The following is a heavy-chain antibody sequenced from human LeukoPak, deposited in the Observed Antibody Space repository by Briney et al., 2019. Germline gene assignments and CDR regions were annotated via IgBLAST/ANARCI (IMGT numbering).Heavy chain of an antibody. J-gene: IGHJ4*02. Sequence: EGSLRLSCAASGFTFGDFAMTWVRQAPGKGLEWVSSVSGSGSSTYYADSVKGRLTISREAYKNPLYFQMNTLRAEDTAIYFCATDQGYYGSGTSVDYWGQGTLVIVSS. CDR2: VSGSGSST. V-gene: IGHV3-23*01. CDR1: GFTFGDFA. D-gene: IGHD3-10*01. CDR3: ATDQGYYGSGTSVDY.